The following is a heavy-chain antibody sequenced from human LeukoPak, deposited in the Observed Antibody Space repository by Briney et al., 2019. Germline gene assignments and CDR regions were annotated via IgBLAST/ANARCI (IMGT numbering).Heavy chain of an antibody. CDR3: AIHKWELSLFDI. J-gene: IGHJ3*02. D-gene: IGHD1-26*01. CDR1: GGSISSSSYY. Sequence: SETLFLTCTVSGGSISSSSYYWGWIRQPPGKGLEWIGSIYYSGSTYYNPSLKSRVTISVDTSKSQFSLKLSSVTAADTAVYYCAIHKWELSLFDIWGQGTMVTVSS. V-gene: IGHV4-39*01. CDR2: IYYSGST.